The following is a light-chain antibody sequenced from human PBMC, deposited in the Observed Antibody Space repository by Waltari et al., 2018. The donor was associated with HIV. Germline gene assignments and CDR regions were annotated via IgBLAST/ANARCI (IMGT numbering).Light chain of an antibody. CDR3: AAWDDSLSVYV. Sequence: QSVLTQPPSASGTPGQRVTISCSGSSSNIGSTYVYWYQQRPGTAPKLLIYRNNQRPSGVPDRFSGSTSGTSASLAISGLRSEDEANYFCAAWDDSLSVYVFGTGTKVTVL. CDR2: RNN. J-gene: IGLJ1*01. CDR1: SSNIGSTY. V-gene: IGLV1-47*01.